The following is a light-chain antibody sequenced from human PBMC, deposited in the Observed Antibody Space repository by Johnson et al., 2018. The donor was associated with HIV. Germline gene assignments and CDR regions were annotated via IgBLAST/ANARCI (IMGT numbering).Light chain of an antibody. CDR3: GAWDSGLTAHFV. V-gene: IGLV1-51*02. CDR2: ENK. J-gene: IGLJ1*01. CDR1: SSNIGNNY. Sequence: QSVLTQPPSVSAAPGQKVTISCSGSSSNIGNNYVSWYQQLPGTVPKLLIYENKKRPSGIADRFSASKSCTSATLDITGLQPGDEADYYCGAWDSGLTAHFVFGSGTTITVL.